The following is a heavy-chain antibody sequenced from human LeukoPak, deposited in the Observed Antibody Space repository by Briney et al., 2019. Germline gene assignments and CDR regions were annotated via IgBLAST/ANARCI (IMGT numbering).Heavy chain of an antibody. Sequence: GGSLRLSCAASGFTFSSYAMHWVRQAPGKGLEWVSAISGGGDSTFYAGSVKGRFTIPRDNSKNTLYLQMSSLRAEDTAIYYCAKEEYSTRYYYYGMDVWGQGTTVTVSS. V-gene: IGHV3-23*01. D-gene: IGHD2-2*01. CDR3: AKEEYSTRYYYYGMDV. J-gene: IGHJ6*02. CDR2: ISGGGDST. CDR1: GFTFSSYA.